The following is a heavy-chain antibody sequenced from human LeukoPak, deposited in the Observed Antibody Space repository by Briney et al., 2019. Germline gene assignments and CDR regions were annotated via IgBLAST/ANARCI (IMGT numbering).Heavy chain of an antibody. CDR1: GFTFSNYG. Sequence: GGSLRLSCAAPGFTFSNYGMYWVRQAPGKGLEWGAFIRYDGSDKYYAESVKGRFTISRDNSKNTLYLQMDSLRPEDTAVYYCAKGQLGIQSSKWFDPWGQGTLVTVSS. CDR3: AKGQLGIQSSKWFDP. CDR2: IRYDGSDK. J-gene: IGHJ5*02. V-gene: IGHV3-30*02. D-gene: IGHD7-27*01.